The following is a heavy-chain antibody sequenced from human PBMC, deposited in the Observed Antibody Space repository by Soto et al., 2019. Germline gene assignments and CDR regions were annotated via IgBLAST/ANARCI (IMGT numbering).Heavy chain of an antibody. CDR1: GFTFSSYA. Sequence: LGGSLRLSCAASGFTFSSYAMSWVRQAPGKGLEWVSAISGSGGSTYYADSVEGRFTISRDNSKNTLYLQMNSLRAEDTAVYYCAKRAGYSSGWYYFDYWGQGTLVTVSS. V-gene: IGHV3-23*01. CDR3: AKRAGYSSGWYYFDY. D-gene: IGHD6-19*01. J-gene: IGHJ4*02. CDR2: ISGSGGST.